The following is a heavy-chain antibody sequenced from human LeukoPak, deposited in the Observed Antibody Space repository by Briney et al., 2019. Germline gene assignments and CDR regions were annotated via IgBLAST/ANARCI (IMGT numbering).Heavy chain of an antibody. V-gene: IGHV3-7*03. J-gene: IGHJ6*03. CDR3: ARGGGKRYYYDSSGYFEDYYYMDV. Sequence: GGSLRLSCAASGFTFSSYWMTWVRQAPGKGLEWVANIKQDGSDKYYVDSVKGRFTMSRDNAKNSLFLQMNSLRAEDTAVYYCARGGGKRYYYDSSGYFEDYYYMDVWGKGTTVTVSS. CDR1: GFTFSSYW. D-gene: IGHD3-22*01. CDR2: IKQDGSDK.